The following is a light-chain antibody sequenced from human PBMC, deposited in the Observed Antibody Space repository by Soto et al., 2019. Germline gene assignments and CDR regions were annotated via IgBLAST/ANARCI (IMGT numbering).Light chain of an antibody. CDR3: QQSYSTPSIT. Sequence: DIQMTQSPSSLSASVGDRVTITCRASQSISSYLNWYQQKPGKAPKLLIYAASSLQSGVPSRFSGSGSGTDFNLTISXPQPXDXXTXYCQQSYSTPSITFGQGTRLEIK. CDR2: AAS. J-gene: IGKJ5*01. CDR1: QSISSY. V-gene: IGKV1-39*01.